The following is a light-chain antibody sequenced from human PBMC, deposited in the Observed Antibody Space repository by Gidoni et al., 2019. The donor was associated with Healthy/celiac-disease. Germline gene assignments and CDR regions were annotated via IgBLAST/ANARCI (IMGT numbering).Light chain of an antibody. CDR1: QSVSSSY. J-gene: IGKJ2*01. V-gene: IGKV3-20*01. CDR2: GAS. Sequence: EIVLTQSPGTLSLSPGERATLSGRASQSVSSSYLAWYQQKPGQAPRLLIYGASRRATGIPDRFSGSGSGTDFTLTISRLEPEDFAVYYCQQYGSSPYTFGQGTKLEIK. CDR3: QQYGSSPYT.